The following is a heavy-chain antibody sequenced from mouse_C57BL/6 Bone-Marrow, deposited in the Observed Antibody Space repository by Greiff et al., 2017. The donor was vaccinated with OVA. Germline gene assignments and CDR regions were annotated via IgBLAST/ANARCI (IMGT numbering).Heavy chain of an antibody. CDR1: GYTFTSYD. CDR2: IYPRDGST. J-gene: IGHJ2*01. Sequence: QVQLQQSGPELVKPGASVKLSCKASGYTFTSYDITWVKQRPGQGLEWIGWIYPRDGSTKYNEKFKGKATLTVDTSSSTAYMELHSLTSEDSAVYFGASEYYYGRDYWGQGTTLTVSS. CDR3: ASEYYYGRDY. V-gene: IGHV1-85*01. D-gene: IGHD1-1*01.